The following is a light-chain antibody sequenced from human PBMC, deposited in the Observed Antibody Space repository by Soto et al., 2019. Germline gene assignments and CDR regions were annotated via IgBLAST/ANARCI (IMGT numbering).Light chain of an antibody. V-gene: IGKV1-5*01. CDR1: QTISSW. CDR2: AAS. J-gene: IGKJ1*01. CDR3: QQGYRIFQT. Sequence: DIQMTQSPSTLAGSVGDRVTSTCRASQTISSWLAWYQHKPGKAPTLLIYAASTLQSGVPSRFSGSGSGTEFNLTISSLNPEDFATYFCQQGYRIFQTFGQGTKVDIK.